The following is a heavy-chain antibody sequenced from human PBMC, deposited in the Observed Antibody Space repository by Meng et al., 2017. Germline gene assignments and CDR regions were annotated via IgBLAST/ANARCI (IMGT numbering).Heavy chain of an antibody. Sequence: GESLKISCAASGFTFSSYAMSWVRQAPGKGLEWVSAISGSGGSTYYADSVKGRFTISRDNSKNTLYLQMNSLRAEDTAVYYCAKGVGRFLESVWFEPWGQGTLVTVSS. CDR2: ISGSGGST. V-gene: IGHV3-23*01. CDR1: GFTFSSYA. D-gene: IGHD3-3*01. CDR3: AKGVGRFLESVWFEP. J-gene: IGHJ5*02.